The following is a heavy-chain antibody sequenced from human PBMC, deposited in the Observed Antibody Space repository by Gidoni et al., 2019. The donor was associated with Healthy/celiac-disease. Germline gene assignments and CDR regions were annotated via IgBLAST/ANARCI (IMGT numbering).Heavy chain of an antibody. CDR1: GGTFSSYT. J-gene: IGHJ6*03. Sequence: QVQLVHSGAEVKKPGSSVKVSCKASGGTFSSYTISCVRQAPGQGLEWMGRIIPILGIANYAQKFQGRVTITADKSTSTAYMELSSLRSEDTAVYYCARDFGYCSSTSCYVRGGDYYYYMDVWGKGTTVTVSS. CDR2: IIPILGIA. CDR3: ARDFGYCSSTSCYVRGGDYYYYMDV. D-gene: IGHD2-2*01. V-gene: IGHV1-69*04.